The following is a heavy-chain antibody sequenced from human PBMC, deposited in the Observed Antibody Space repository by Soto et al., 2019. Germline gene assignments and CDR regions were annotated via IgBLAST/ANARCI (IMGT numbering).Heavy chain of an antibody. D-gene: IGHD1-26*01. Sequence: SETLSLTCTVSGDSISSSSFYWGWIRQPPGKGLEWIGHIFHTGATYQNPTLKSRLRMSVDTSKKQFSLNLSSVTATDTAVYYCARRRIVPTTNFDYWGKGTLVTVSS. V-gene: IGHV4-39*01. CDR2: IFHTGAT. CDR1: GDSISSSSFY. J-gene: IGHJ4*02. CDR3: ARRRIVPTTNFDY.